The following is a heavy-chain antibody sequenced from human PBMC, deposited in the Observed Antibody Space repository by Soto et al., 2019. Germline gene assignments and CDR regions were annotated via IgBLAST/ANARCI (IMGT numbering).Heavy chain of an antibody. V-gene: IGHV1-18*01. CDR2: IYSKAGTI. CDR3: ARDIGFDIDY. J-gene: IGHJ4*02. Sequence: QVQLVQSGAEVQKPGASVTVSCKTSGYTFNDFGITWVRQAPGLGLEWLRWIYSKAGTINFAPKFQGRVIMTTDTATSTAYMELTSLTFDDSAVYFCARDIGFDIDYWGQGTLVTVS. D-gene: IGHD5-12*01. CDR1: GYTFNDFG.